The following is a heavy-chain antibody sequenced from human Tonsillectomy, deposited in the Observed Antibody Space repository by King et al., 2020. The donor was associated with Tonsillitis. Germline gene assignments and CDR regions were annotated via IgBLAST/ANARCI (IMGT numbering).Heavy chain of an antibody. Sequence: VQLQESGPGLVKPSQTLSLTCTVSGGSISSGDYYWSWIRQPPGKGLEGIGYTYYSGSTYYNPALKSRVMISVDAAKNQFVLHLSSVTAADTAVYYCVVNDFWSGYDGVDVWGQGTTVTVSS. CDR3: VVNDFWSGYDGVDV. D-gene: IGHD3-3*01. CDR2: TYYSGST. V-gene: IGHV4-30-4*01. CDR1: GGSISSGDYY. J-gene: IGHJ6*02.